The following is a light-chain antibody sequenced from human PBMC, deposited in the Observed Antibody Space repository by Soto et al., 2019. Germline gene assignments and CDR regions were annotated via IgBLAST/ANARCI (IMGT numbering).Light chain of an antibody. V-gene: IGKV3-11*01. CDR3: QQRVGWPPWT. Sequence: EIVVTQSPATLSLSPGERATLSCSASQSVRSYLAWYQQKPGQAPRLLIYDASNRATGIPARFSGSGSGTDFTLTISRLEPEDVSVYYCQQRVGWPPWTSDQGTKVAIK. J-gene: IGKJ1*01. CDR2: DAS. CDR1: QSVRSY.